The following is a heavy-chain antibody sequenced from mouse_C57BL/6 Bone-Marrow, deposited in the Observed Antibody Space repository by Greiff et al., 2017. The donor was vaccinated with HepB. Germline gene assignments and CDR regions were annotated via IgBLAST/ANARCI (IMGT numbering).Heavy chain of an antibody. CDR2: IRSKSNNYAT. Sequence: EVKVEESGGGLVQPKGSLKLSCAASGFSFNTYAMNWVRQAPGKGLEWVARIRSKSNNYATYYADSVKDRFTISRDDSESMLYLQMNNLKTEDTAMYYCVRHEALYDYDSAWFAYWGQGTLVTVSA. CDR1: GFSFNTYA. CDR3: VRHEALYDYDSAWFAY. D-gene: IGHD2-4*01. J-gene: IGHJ3*01. V-gene: IGHV10-1*01.